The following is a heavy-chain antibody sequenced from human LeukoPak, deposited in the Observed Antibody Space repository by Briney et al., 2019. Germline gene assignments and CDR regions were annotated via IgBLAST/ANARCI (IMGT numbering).Heavy chain of an antibody. CDR3: ASSYSSPTSLVV. V-gene: IGHV3-74*01. CDR2: INSDSIST. J-gene: IGHJ4*02. CDR1: GFIFSSYW. Sequence: GGSLRLSCAASGFIFSSYWMHWVRQAPGKGLVWVSRINSDSISTSYGDSVKGRFTISRDNAKNTLYLQMNSLRAEDTAVYYCASSYSSPTSLVVWDQGTLVTVSS. D-gene: IGHD6-13*01.